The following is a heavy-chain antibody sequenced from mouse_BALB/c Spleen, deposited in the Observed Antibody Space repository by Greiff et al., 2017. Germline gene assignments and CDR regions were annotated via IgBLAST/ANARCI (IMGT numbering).Heavy chain of an antibody. J-gene: IGHJ4*01. Sequence: QVQLQQPGAELVKPGASVKMSCKASGYTFTSYWMHWVKQRPGQGLEWIGTIDPSDSYTSYKQKFKGKATLTVDTSSSTAYMQLSSLTSEDSAVYYCTRSGDGYSYAMDYWGQGTSVTVSS. CDR3: TRSGDGYSYAMDY. V-gene: IGHV1S127*01. CDR2: IDPSDSYT. D-gene: IGHD2-3*01. CDR1: GYTFTSYW.